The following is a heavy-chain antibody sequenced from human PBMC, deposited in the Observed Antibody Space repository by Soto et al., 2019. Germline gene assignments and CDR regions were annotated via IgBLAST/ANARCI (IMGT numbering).Heavy chain of an antibody. J-gene: IGHJ5*02. V-gene: IGHV4-4*02. Sequence: SETLSLTCAVSGLSISSHPWWTWVRQAPGTGLEWIGELYPSGGAAYNPSLQNRAAISVDNSKNHFSLTLTSLTAADTAVYYWATCVHWSNRGRFHPWGLGALVTVSS. D-gene: IGHD1-1*01. CDR2: LYPSGGA. CDR3: ATCVHWSNRGRFHP. CDR1: GLSISSHPW.